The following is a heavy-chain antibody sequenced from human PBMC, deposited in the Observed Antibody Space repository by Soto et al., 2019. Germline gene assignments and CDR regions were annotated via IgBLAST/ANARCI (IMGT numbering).Heavy chain of an antibody. D-gene: IGHD6-19*01. CDR3: AKDAGQWLEPVYYYGMDV. CDR2: ISYDGSNK. J-gene: IGHJ6*02. CDR1: GFTFSSYG. Sequence: GGSLRLSCAASGFTFSSYGMHWVRPAPGKGLEWVAVISYDGSNKYYADSVKGRFTISRDNSKNTLYLQMNSLRAEDTAVYYCAKDAGQWLEPVYYYGMDVWGQGTTVTFSS. V-gene: IGHV3-30*18.